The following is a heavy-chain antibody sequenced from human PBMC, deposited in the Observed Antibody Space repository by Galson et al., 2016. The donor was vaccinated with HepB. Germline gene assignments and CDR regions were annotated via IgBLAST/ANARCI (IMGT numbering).Heavy chain of an antibody. CDR1: GYNFVTYV. Sequence: SVKVSCKASGYNFVTYVITWVRQAPGQGPECIGWISPYNGNTTYADTFQGRVTLTTDTSTTTVYMELGSLTSADTAVYYCARSLYAIVSVPGWWGQGTPITVSS. V-gene: IGHV1-18*01. J-gene: IGHJ4*02. CDR2: ISPYNGNT. CDR3: ARSLYAIVSVPGW. D-gene: IGHD5/OR15-5a*01.